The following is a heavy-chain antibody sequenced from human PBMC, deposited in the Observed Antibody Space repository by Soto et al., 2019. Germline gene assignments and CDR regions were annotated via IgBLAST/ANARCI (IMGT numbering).Heavy chain of an antibody. CDR3: ARDGYSTSSDWPWFDP. CDR1: GFTFSVYT. V-gene: IGHV3-48*02. CDR2: ITSSGTTI. Sequence: EAQLVESGGGLVQHGGSLRLSCAAYGFTFSVYTMHWVRQSPGKGLEWISSITSSGTTISYADSVKGRFTISRDNAKSSLFLQMDTLRDEDTAVYYCARDGYSTSSDWPWFDPWGQGTLVTVSS. D-gene: IGHD6-6*01. J-gene: IGHJ5*02.